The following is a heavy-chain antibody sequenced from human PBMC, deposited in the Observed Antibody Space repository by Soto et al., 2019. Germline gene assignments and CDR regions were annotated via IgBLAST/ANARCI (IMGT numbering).Heavy chain of an antibody. Sequence: QVQLQESGPGMVKPSETLSLTCTVSGGSTSSYYWSWIRQPPGKGLEWIGYIYYSGSTNYNPSLNSRGTIPVDTSKNQCALKLSSVTAADTAVYYCARSSSGYEEFYDWGQGTLVTVCS. D-gene: IGHD5-12*01. CDR1: GGSTSSYY. J-gene: IGHJ4*02. V-gene: IGHV4-59*08. CDR2: IYYSGST. CDR3: ARSSSGYEEFYD.